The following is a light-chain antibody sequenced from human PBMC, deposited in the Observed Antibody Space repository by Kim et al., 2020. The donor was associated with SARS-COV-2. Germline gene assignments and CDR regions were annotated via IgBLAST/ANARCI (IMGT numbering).Light chain of an antibody. CDR3: QQYAYHPFT. Sequence: ASVGDRVTITCRASQDITIYVNWYQQRSGKAPKLLMYAVSSLGAGVPSRFSGSGSGTDFTLTISSLQPEDVATYYCQQYAYHPFTFGQGTKVDIK. V-gene: IGKV1-33*01. J-gene: IGKJ3*01. CDR1: QDITIY. CDR2: AVS.